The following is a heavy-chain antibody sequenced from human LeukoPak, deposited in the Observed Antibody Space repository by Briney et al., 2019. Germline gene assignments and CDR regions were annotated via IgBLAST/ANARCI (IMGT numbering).Heavy chain of an antibody. CDR2: INHSGST. D-gene: IGHD3-22*01. Sequence: PSETLSLTCAVYGGSFSGYYWSWIRQPPGKGLEWIGEINHSGSTNYNPSLKSRVTISVDTSKNQFSLKLSSVTAADTAVYYCARARGWLLPYYSDYWGQGTLVTVSS. CDR3: ARARGWLLPYYSDY. J-gene: IGHJ4*02. V-gene: IGHV4-34*01. CDR1: GGSFSGYY.